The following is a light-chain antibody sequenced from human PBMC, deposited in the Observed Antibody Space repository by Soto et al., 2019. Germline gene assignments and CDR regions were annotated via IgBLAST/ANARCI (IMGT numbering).Light chain of an antibody. CDR2: DVS. CDR1: SSDVGGYNY. V-gene: IGLV2-14*01. J-gene: IGLJ1*01. Sequence: QFVLTQPASVSGSPGQSITISCTGTSSDVGGYNYVSWYQQHPGKAPKFMIYDVSNRPSGVSNRFSGSKSGNTASLTISGLQAEEEADYYCSSYTTSNTRQIVFGTGTKVTVL. CDR3: SSYTTSNTRQIV.